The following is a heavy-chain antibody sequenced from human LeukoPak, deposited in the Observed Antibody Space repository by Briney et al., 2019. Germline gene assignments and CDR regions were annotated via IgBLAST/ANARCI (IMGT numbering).Heavy chain of an antibody. J-gene: IGHJ4*02. Sequence: SETLSLTCTVSGGSISSGSYYWGWIRQPPGKGLEWIGCIYYIGSTYYNPSLKSRVTISVDTSKNQFSLKLNSVTAADTAVYYCARHRSKWLQSSFDYWGQGTLVTVSS. CDR3: ARHRSKWLQSSFDY. D-gene: IGHD5-24*01. CDR1: GGSISSGSYY. V-gene: IGHV4-39*01. CDR2: IYYIGST.